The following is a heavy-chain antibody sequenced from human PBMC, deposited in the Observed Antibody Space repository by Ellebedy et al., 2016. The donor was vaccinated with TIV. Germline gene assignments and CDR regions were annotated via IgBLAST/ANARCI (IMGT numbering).Heavy chain of an antibody. D-gene: IGHD6-13*01. J-gene: IGHJ4*02. CDR2: SYYSGST. Sequence: MPSETLSLTCTVSGGSIGSSRYYWGWIRQSPGKGLEWIGSSYYSGSTHLNASLKRRATVSVDTSKNQLSLKLSSVTAADTAVYYCARHRAAAVGTAFDYWGQGSLVTVSS. CDR3: ARHRAAAVGTAFDY. CDR1: GGSIGSSRYY. V-gene: IGHV4-39*01.